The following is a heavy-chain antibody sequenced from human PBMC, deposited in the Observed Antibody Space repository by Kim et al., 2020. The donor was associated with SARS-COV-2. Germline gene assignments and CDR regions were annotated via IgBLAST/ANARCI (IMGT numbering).Heavy chain of an antibody. CDR2: IKQDGSEK. CDR3: ARGSGWLLDF. CDR1: GFTFSDHW. V-gene: IGHV3-7*01. D-gene: IGHD6-13*01. J-gene: IGHJ4*02. Sequence: GGSLRLSCTASGFTFSDHWMSWVRQAPGKGLEWVAIIKQDGSEKYYVDSVEGRFTVSRDNADNSLRLQMNSLRAEDTALYYCARGSGWLLDFWGQGTLVTVSS.